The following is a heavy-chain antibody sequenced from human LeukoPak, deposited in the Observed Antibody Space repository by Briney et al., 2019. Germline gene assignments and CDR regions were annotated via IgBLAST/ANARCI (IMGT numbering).Heavy chain of an antibody. V-gene: IGHV1-2*02. J-gene: IGHJ5*02. CDR1: GYTFTGYY. Sequence: GASVKVSCKASGYTFTGYYMHWVRQAPGQGLEWMGWINPNSGGTNYAQKFQGRGTMTRDTSISSAYMELSRLRSDDTAVYYCARDRGYCSGGSCYGGNWFDPWGQGTLVTVSS. CDR2: INPNSGGT. CDR3: ARDRGYCSGGSCYGGNWFDP. D-gene: IGHD2-15*01.